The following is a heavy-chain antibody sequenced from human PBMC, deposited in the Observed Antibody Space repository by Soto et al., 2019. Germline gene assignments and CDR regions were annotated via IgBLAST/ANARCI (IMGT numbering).Heavy chain of an antibody. CDR3: ARSPGYSASWGYFYYGMKI. V-gene: IGHV1-18*01. Sequence: QVQLVQSGAELKKPGASVKVSCKASGYTFTNYGISWVRQAPGQGLEGMGWINTYHGNTKYAQKLQGRVTMTQDTSTSTAYMELTSLRSDDTAVYYCARSPGYSASWGYFYYGMKIWGQGTTVIVSS. CDR2: INTYHGNT. D-gene: IGHD6-13*01. J-gene: IGHJ6*02. CDR1: GYTFTNYG.